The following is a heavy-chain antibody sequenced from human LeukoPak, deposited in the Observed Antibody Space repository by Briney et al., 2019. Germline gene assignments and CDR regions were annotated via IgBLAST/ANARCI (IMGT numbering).Heavy chain of an antibody. D-gene: IGHD6-6*01. Sequence: PGGSLRLSCAASGFTFSSYGMHWVRQAPGKGLEWVAFIRYDGSNKYYADSVKGRFTISRDNSKNTLYLQMNSLRAEDTAVYYCARDSAIEYSSSSGFDYWGQGTLVTVSS. V-gene: IGHV3-30*02. J-gene: IGHJ4*02. CDR3: ARDSAIEYSSSSGFDY. CDR2: IRYDGSNK. CDR1: GFTFSSYG.